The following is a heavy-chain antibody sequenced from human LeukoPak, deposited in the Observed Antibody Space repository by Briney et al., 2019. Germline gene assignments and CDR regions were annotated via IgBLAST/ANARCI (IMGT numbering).Heavy chain of an antibody. CDR1: GGSFSGYY. CDR3: ATGTAMGDFDY. V-gene: IGHV4-34*09. J-gene: IGHJ4*02. D-gene: IGHD5-18*01. Sequence: SETLPLTCAVYGGSFSGYYWSWIRQPPGKGLEWIGEINHSGSTNYNPSLKSRVTISVDTSKNQFSLKLSSVTAADTAVYYCATGTAMGDFDYWGQGTLVTVSS. CDR2: INHSGST.